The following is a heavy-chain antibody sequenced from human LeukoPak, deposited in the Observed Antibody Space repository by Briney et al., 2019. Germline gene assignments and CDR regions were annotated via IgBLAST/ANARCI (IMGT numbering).Heavy chain of an antibody. CDR1: GYTFTSYA. D-gene: IGHD6-19*01. Sequence: ASVKVSCKASGYTFTSYAMNWVRQAPGQGLEWMGWINTNTGNPTYAQGFTGRFVFSLDTSVSTAYLQISSLKAEDTALYYCARSSHYRPYSSGWYYYYYGMDVWGQGTTVTVSS. V-gene: IGHV7-4-1*02. J-gene: IGHJ6*02. CDR2: INTNTGNP. CDR3: ARSSHYRPYSSGWYYYYYGMDV.